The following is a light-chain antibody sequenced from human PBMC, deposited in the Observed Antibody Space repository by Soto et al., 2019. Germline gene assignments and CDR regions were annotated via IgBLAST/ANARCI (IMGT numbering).Light chain of an antibody. CDR3: NSYTSSSTRV. CDR1: SSDVGGYNY. J-gene: IGLJ2*01. Sequence: QSVLTQPASVSGSPGQSITISCTETSSDVGGYNYVSWYQQHPGKAPKLMIYEVNNRPSGVSNRFSGSKSGNTASLTISGLQAEDEADYYCNSYTSSSTRVFGGGTQLTVL. CDR2: EVN. V-gene: IGLV2-14*01.